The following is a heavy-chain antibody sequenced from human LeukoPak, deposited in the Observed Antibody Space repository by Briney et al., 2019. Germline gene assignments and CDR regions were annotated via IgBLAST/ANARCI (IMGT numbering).Heavy chain of an antibody. Sequence: SETLSLTCPHSGGTSSSYYWSWIRQPAGKGLEWIGRIYTSGSTNYNPSLKSRVTMSVDTSKNQFSLKLSSVTAADTAVYYCARDAPEYYSDDWGQGSLVTVSS. J-gene: IGHJ4*02. CDR2: IYTSGST. V-gene: IGHV4-4*07. CDR3: ARDAPEYYSDD. CDR1: GGTSSSYY.